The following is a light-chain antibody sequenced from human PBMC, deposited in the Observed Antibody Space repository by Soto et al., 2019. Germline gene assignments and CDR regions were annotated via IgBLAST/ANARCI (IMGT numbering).Light chain of an antibody. J-gene: IGLJ1*01. Sequence: QSALTQPASVSGSPGQWITISCIGSSNDVGAYDYVAWYQQYPGRAPKLLIYDVNHRPSGISNRFSGSKSGNTASLTISGLQAEDEADYYCSSYTNTIAFDVFGTGTKLTVL. V-gene: IGLV2-14*01. CDR2: DVN. CDR3: SSYTNTIAFDV. CDR1: SNDVGAYDY.